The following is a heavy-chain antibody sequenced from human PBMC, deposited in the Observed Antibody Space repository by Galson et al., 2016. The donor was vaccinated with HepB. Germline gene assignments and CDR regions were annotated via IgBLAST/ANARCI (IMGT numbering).Heavy chain of an antibody. J-gene: IGHJ4*02. V-gene: IGHV3-23*01. CDR1: GFTFSNFV. D-gene: IGHD3-22*01. CDR2: ISGNGGDT. CDR3: AKGLDYSDSSGYSYLQY. Sequence: SLRLSCAASGFTFSNFVIHWVRQAPGKGLERVSGISGNGGDTYYADPVKGRFTISRDNSKNTVYLQMNSLRVEDTAVYYCAKGLDYSDSSGYSYLQYWGQGTQVTVSS.